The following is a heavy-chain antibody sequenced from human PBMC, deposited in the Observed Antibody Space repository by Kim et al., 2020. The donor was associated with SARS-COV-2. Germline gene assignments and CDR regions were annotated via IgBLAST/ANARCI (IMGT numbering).Heavy chain of an antibody. Sequence: GGSLRLSCAASGFTFSSYWMSWVRQAPGKGLEWVANIKQDGSEKYYVDSVKGRFTISRDNAKNSLYLQMNSLRAEDTAVYYCARDDRGSITMVRGVITYYYYGMDVWGQGTTVTVSS. CDR2: IKQDGSEK. CDR3: ARDDRGSITMVRGVITYYYYGMDV. D-gene: IGHD3-10*01. CDR1: GFTFSSYW. J-gene: IGHJ6*02. V-gene: IGHV3-7*03.